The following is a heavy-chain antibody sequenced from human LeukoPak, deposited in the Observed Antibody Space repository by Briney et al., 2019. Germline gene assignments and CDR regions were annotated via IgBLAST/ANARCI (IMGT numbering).Heavy chain of an antibody. CDR1: GFTFSNYW. J-gene: IGHJ3*02. CDR3: ARGILTGHDAFDI. Sequence: GGSLRHSCAGSGFTFSNYWMYRVRQAPGKGLEWVSVIYSGGSTYYADSVKGRFTISRDNSKNTLYLQMNSLRAEDTAVYYCARGILTGHDAFDIWGQGTMVTISS. CDR2: IYSGGST. D-gene: IGHD3-9*01. V-gene: IGHV3-66*01.